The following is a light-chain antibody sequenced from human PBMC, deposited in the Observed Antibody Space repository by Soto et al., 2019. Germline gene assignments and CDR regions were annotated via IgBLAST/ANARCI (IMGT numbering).Light chain of an antibody. CDR1: SSDVGIYNL. V-gene: IGLV2-23*02. Sequence: QSALTQPASMSGTPGQSITISCTGTSSDVGIYNLVSWYQQHPGKAPKLMIYEVSKRPSGVSDRFSGSKSGNTASLTISGLQTEDEADYYCCSYATSSTYVFGTGTKVTVL. CDR2: EVS. J-gene: IGLJ1*01. CDR3: CSYATSSTYV.